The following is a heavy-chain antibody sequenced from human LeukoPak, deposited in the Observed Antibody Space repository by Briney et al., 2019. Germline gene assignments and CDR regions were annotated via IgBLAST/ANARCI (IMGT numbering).Heavy chain of an antibody. D-gene: IGHD3-22*01. CDR1: GESLSGYC. Sequence: PSETLSLTCDLYGESLSGYCWTWIRQTPGKGLEWIGHMNHLMTTNYNPSLESRVTISLDTSKSQFSLNLTSVTAADTAVYYCARGDRSASNWFDPRGQGTLVTVSS. J-gene: IGHJ5*02. CDR2: MNHLMTT. V-gene: IGHV4-34*01. CDR3: ARGDRSASNWFDP.